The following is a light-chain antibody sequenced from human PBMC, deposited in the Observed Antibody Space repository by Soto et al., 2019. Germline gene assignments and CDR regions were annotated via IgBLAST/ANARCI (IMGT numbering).Light chain of an antibody. CDR2: DVS. J-gene: IGLJ1*01. CDR1: ISDVGGYNF. CDR3: SSFTGSNYV. Sequence: QSALTQPASVSGSPGQSITISCTGTISDVGGYNFVSWYQQYPGKAPKLMICDVSNRPSGVSNRFSGSKSGNTASLTISGLQAEDEADYYCSSFTGSNYVFGTGTKLHRP. V-gene: IGLV2-14*03.